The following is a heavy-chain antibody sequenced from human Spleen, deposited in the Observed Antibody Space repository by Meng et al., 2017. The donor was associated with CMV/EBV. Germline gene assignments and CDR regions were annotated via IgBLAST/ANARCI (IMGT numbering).Heavy chain of an antibody. CDR3: ANRYGIAAAGTAGYYYYGMDV. Sequence: SETLSLTCAVYGGSFSGYYWSWIRQPPGTGLEWIGEINHSGSTNYNPSLKSRVTISVDTSKNQFSLKLSSVTAADTAVYYCANRYGIAAAGTAGYYYYGMDVWGQGTTVTVSS. CDR1: GGSFSGYY. J-gene: IGHJ6*02. V-gene: IGHV4-34*01. D-gene: IGHD6-13*01. CDR2: INHSGST.